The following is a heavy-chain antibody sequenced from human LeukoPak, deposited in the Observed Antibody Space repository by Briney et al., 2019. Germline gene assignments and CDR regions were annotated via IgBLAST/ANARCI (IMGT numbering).Heavy chain of an antibody. D-gene: IGHD2-2*01. V-gene: IGHV1-2*02. CDR2: INPNSGGT. J-gene: IGHJ3*02. CDR1: GYTFTGYY. Sequence: GASVKVSCKASGYTFTGYYVHWVRQAPGQGLEWMGWINPNSGGTNYAQKFQGRVTMTRDTSISTAYMELSRLRSDDTAVYYCARYCSSTSCPDLAFDIWGQGTMVTVSS. CDR3: ARYCSSTSCPDLAFDI.